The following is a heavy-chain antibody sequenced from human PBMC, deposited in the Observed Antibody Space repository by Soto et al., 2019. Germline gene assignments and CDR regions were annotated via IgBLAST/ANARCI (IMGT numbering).Heavy chain of an antibody. Sequence: PGGSLRLSCSASGFTFSTYWMSRVRQAPGKGLEWVANIKQDGSEKYYVDSVRGRFTISRDTAKNSLYLQMNSLRAEDTAVYYCARAYYYDSSGFSPGGYWGQGTLVTVSS. CDR3: ARAYYYDSSGFSPGGY. CDR1: GFTFSTYW. J-gene: IGHJ4*02. D-gene: IGHD3-22*01. CDR2: IKQDGSEK. V-gene: IGHV3-7*01.